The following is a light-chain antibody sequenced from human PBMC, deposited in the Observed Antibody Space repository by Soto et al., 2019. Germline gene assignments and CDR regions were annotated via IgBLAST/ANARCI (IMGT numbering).Light chain of an antibody. CDR1: SSDVGAYNY. V-gene: IGLV2-14*01. Sequence: QSALTQPASVSGSPGQSITIPCTGTSSDVGAYNYVSWYQQHPGKVPKLMIYEVSNRPSGVSNRFSGSKSGNTASLTISGLQAEDEADYYCSSYSSSITVLFGGGTKVTVL. CDR2: EVS. J-gene: IGLJ2*01. CDR3: SSYSSSITVL.